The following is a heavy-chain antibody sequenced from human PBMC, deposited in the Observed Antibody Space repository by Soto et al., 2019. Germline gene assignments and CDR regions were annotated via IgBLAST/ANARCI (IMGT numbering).Heavy chain of an antibody. CDR2: ITGTGRDM. D-gene: IGHD1-1*01. CDR1: GFTFSSHT. V-gene: IGHV3-21*01. CDR3: VNEVEGFDY. Sequence: EVQLVESGGGLVKPGGSLRLSCASSGFTFSSHTMNWVRQAPGKGLEWVSSITGTGRDMFYADSVKGRFTISRDNAENSLYLQMNSLRAEDTAVYYCVNEVEGFDYWGQGTLVTVSS. J-gene: IGHJ4*02.